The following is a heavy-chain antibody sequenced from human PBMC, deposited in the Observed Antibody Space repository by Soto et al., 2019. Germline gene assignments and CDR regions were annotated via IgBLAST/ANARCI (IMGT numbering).Heavy chain of an antibody. CDR1: GFTFSSYS. Sequence: GGSLRLSCAASGFTFSSYSMNWVRQAPGKGLEWVSSISSSSSYIYYADSVKGRFTVSRDNAKNSLYLQMNSLRAEDTAVYYCARNRGIRQTDPFDYWGQAPLVTVSS. D-gene: IGHD1-20*01. CDR2: ISSSSSYI. V-gene: IGHV3-21*01. CDR3: ARNRGIRQTDPFDY. J-gene: IGHJ4*02.